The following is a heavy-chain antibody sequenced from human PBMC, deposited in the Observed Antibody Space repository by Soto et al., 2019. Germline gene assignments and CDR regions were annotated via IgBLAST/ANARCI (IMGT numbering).Heavy chain of an antibody. CDR2: ISSSSSYI. D-gene: IGHD3-16*02. CDR3: ASYLGHFVYFWGSYRREYYYYGMDV. V-gene: IGHV3-21*01. Sequence: GGSLRLSCAASGFTFSSYSMNWVRQAPGKGLEWVSSISSSSSYIYYADSVKGRFTISRDNAKNSLYLQMNSLRAEDTAVYYCASYLGHFVYFWGSYRREYYYYGMDVWGQGTTVTVSS. J-gene: IGHJ6*02. CDR1: GFTFSSYS.